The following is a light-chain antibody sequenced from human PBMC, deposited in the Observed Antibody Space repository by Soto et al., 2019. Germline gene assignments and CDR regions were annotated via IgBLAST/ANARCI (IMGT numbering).Light chain of an antibody. CDR3: QQLKSYPLS. Sequence: DIQLTQSPSFLSASVGDRVTITCRTSQNISSYLAWYQQKPAKAPQLLISAASTLQSGVPSRFSGSGSETEFTLTISSLQPEDFATYYCQQLKSYPLSFGGGTKVEI. J-gene: IGKJ4*01. CDR2: AAS. CDR1: QNISSY. V-gene: IGKV1-9*01.